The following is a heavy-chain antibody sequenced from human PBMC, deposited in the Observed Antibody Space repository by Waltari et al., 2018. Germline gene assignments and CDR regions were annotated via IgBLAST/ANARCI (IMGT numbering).Heavy chain of an antibody. CDR1: GFTFSTYT. Sequence: QVRRVEWGGGVVQPGRSLGLSCAASGFTFSTYTMHWVRQAPGKGLGWGALILYDGSNTYDADPVKGRFTISRDNSKNTLYLQMNSLRPDDRAVYYCTRGSTTAARCMDSWGQGTLVTVSS. CDR2: ILYDGSNT. J-gene: IGHJ4*02. V-gene: IGHV3-30*01. D-gene: IGHD6-6*01. CDR3: TRGSTTAARCMDS.